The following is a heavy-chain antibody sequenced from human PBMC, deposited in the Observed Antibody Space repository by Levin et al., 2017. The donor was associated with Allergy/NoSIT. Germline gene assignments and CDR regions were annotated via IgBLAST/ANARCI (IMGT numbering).Heavy chain of an antibody. CDR2: ISGSAGST. CDR1: GFTFSSYA. J-gene: IGHJ1*01. V-gene: IGHV3-23*01. CDR3: AKSDAPVDITTIVVGPPSHFHH. D-gene: IGHD3-22*01. Sequence: GESLKISCAASGFTFSSYAMSWVRQAPGKGLEWVSAISGSAGSTYYADSVKGRFTISRDNSKNTLYLQMNSLRVEDTAIYFCAKSDAPVDITTIVVGPPSHFHHWGQGTLVTVSS.